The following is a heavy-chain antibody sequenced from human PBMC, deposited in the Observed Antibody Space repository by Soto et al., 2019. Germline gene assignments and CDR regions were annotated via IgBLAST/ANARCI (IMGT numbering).Heavy chain of an antibody. CDR2: ISGSGGST. J-gene: IGHJ6*02. CDR3: AKDKAARKYYYYYGMDV. D-gene: IGHD6-6*01. Sequence: TGGSLRLSCAASGFTFSSYAMSWVRQAPGKGLEWVSAISGSGGSTYYADSVKGRFTISRDNSKNTLYLQMNSLRAEDTAVYYCAKDKAARKYYYYYGMDVWGQGTTVTVSS. V-gene: IGHV3-23*01. CDR1: GFTFSSYA.